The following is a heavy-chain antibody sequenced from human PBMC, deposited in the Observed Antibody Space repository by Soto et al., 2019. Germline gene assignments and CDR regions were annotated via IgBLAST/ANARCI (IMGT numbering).Heavy chain of an antibody. Sequence: GASVKVSCQASGYTLITYFFHWGGQAPGQGLEWMGVINPSLGTTTYAQKFQVRVTMTRDTSASTVYMELSSLRSEDTAMYYCARSYISSSYWFDPWGQGTLVTVSS. J-gene: IGHJ5*02. V-gene: IGHV1-46*03. CDR3: ARSYISSSYWFDP. D-gene: IGHD6-6*01. CDR1: GYTLITYF. CDR2: INPSLGTT.